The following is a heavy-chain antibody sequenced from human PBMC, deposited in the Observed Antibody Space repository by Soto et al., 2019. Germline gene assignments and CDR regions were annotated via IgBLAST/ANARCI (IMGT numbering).Heavy chain of an antibody. CDR3: SRHGYYYDGRGDSEDN. D-gene: IGHD3-22*01. CDR2: IRDKANSYAT. CDR1: GFTFSGSA. Sequence: EVQLVESGGGLVQPGGSLKLSCAASGFTFSGSAIHWVRQASGKGLEWVCRIRDKANSYATVYAASVRGRFTISRDDSKNTAYLEMNSLRTEDTAVYYCSRHGYYYDGRGDSEDNWGQGTLVTVSS. V-gene: IGHV3-73*02. J-gene: IGHJ4*02.